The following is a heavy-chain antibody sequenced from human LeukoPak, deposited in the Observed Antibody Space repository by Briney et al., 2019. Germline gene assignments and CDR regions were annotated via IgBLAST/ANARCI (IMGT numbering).Heavy chain of an antibody. CDR1: GFTFSSYT. V-gene: IGHV3-23*01. CDR2: ITTSDGNT. CDR3: AKDGGLWVSAHWGDS. Sequence: GGSLRLSCAASGFTFSSYTMSWVRQAPGKGLEWVSTITTSDGNTYYADSVKGRFTVSRDNSKNTLFLQMNSLRAEDTAVYYYAKDGGLWVSAHWGDSWGRGTLVTVSS. J-gene: IGHJ4*02. D-gene: IGHD7-27*01.